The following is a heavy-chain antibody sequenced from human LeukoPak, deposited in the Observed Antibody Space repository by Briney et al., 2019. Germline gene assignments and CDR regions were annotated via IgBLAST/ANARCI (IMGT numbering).Heavy chain of an antibody. Sequence: TGGSLRLSCAASGFTFDNYAMHWVRQAPGKGLEWVSGISWNGGSMGYADSVKGRFTISRDNAKNSLYLQMSSLRAEDTAFYYCAKDVGTSWQGPYFDYWGQGALVTVSS. CDR1: GFTFDNYA. CDR3: AKDVGTSWQGPYFDY. J-gene: IGHJ4*02. V-gene: IGHV3-9*01. CDR2: ISWNGGSM. D-gene: IGHD6-13*01.